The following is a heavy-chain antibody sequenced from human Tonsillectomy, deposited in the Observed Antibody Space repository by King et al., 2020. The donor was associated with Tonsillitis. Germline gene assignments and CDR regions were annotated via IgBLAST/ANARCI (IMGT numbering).Heavy chain of an antibody. CDR3: TTVYIVAHDAFDM. D-gene: IGHD5-12*01. J-gene: IGHJ3*02. CDR2: IRTKANSYAT. CDR1: GFTFSGSA. V-gene: IGHV3-73*02. Sequence: VQLVESGGGLVQPGGSLKLSCAASGFTFSGSAMHWVRQASGKGLEWVGRIRTKANSYATAYAASVKGRVTISRDDSKNTAYLQMSSLKTEDAAVYYCTTVYIVAHDAFDMWGQGTMVTVSS.